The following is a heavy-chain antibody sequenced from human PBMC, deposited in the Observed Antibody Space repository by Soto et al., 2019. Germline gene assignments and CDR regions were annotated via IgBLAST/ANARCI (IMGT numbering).Heavy chain of an antibody. D-gene: IGHD4-4*01. CDR3: ASGMTTVTLDAFDI. CDR1: GYTFTSYA. CDR2: INTNTGNP. V-gene: IGHV7-4-1*02. Sequence: ASVKVSCKASGYTFTSYAMNWVRQAPGQGLEWMGWINTNTGNPTYAQGFTGRFVFSLDTSVSTAYLQISSLKAEDTAVYYCASGMTTVTLDAFDIWGQGTMVTVSS. J-gene: IGHJ3*02.